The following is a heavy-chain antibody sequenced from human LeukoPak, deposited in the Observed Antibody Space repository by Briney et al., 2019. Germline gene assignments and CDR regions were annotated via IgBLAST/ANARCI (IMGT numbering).Heavy chain of an antibody. D-gene: IGHD3-22*01. J-gene: IGHJ6*02. Sequence: PGGSLRLSCAASGFAFSSYNMNWVRQAPGKGLEWISYIGSSGSPTHYADSVRGRFTISRDNAKNSLYLQMNSLRDDDTALYYCARRPYSDTSGRLSDVWGQGTTVTVSS. CDR3: ARRPYSDTSGRLSDV. CDR1: GFAFSSYN. CDR2: IGSSGSPT. V-gene: IGHV3-48*02.